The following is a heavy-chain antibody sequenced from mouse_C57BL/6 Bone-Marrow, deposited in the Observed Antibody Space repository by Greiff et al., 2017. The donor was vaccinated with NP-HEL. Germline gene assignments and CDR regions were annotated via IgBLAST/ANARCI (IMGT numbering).Heavy chain of an antibody. CDR3: ADYYGSRSD. CDR1: GYTFTSYG. Sequence: QVQLRQSGAELARPGASVKLSCKASGYTFTSYGISWVKQSTGQGLEWIGEIYPRSGNTYYNEKFKGKATLTADTSSSTAYKGLRSLTAEDSAVYYCADYYGSRSDWGQGATLTVSS. V-gene: IGHV1-81*01. CDR2: IYPRSGNT. J-gene: IGHJ2*01. D-gene: IGHD1-1*01.